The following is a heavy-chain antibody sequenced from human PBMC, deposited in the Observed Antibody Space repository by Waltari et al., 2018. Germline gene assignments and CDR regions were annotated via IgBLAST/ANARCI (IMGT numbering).Heavy chain of an antibody. D-gene: IGHD3-22*01. CDR1: EFTFSSYA. Sequence: QVQLVESGGGVVQPGGSLRLSCAASEFTFSSYAMHWVRQAPGKGLEWVAVISYNGRNIYYVDSVKGRFTISRDNSKKTLYMQMNSLTAEDTAVYYCARDYCDRANCHGMDVWGQGTTVTV. CDR2: ISYNGRNI. V-gene: IGHV3-30*04. CDR3: ARDYCDRANCHGMDV. J-gene: IGHJ6*02.